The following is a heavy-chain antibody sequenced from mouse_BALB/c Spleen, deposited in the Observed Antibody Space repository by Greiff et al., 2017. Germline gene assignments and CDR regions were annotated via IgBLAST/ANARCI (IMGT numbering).Heavy chain of an antibody. CDR3: ARGALGEYFDY. CDR1: GYTFTSYW. Sequence: QVQLQQSGAELAKPGASVKMSCKASGYTFTSYWMHWVKQRPGQGLEWIGYINPSTGYTEYNQKFKDKATLTADKSSSTAYMQLSSLTSEDSAVYYCARGALGEYFDYWGQGTTLTVSS. CDR2: INPSTGYT. V-gene: IGHV1-7*01. J-gene: IGHJ2*01. D-gene: IGHD4-1*01.